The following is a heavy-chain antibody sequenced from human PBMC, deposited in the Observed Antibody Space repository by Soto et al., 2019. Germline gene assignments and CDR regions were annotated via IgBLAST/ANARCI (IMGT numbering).Heavy chain of an antibody. CDR1: GSGVSRNY. CDR2: MYRDEST. J-gene: IGHJ5*02. D-gene: IGHD4-17*01. Sequence: GGSLRLSCVVSGSGVSRNYISWVRQAPGKGLECVSVMYRDESTYYADSVEGRFTISRDNSKNMVFLQMDSLRVEDTAVYYCARIYGDYDWFDTWGRGTLVTVSS. CDR3: ARIYGDYDWFDT. V-gene: IGHV3-53*01.